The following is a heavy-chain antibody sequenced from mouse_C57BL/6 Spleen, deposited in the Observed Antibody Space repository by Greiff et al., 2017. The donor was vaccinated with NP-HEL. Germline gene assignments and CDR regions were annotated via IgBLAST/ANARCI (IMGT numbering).Heavy chain of an antibody. Sequence: QVQLKQSDAELVKPGASVKISCKVSGYTFTDHTIHWMKQRPEQGLEWIGYIYPRDGSTKYNEKFKGKATLTADKSSSTAYMKLNSLTSEDSAVYFCATPYDYSPYYYAMDYWGQGTSVTVSS. V-gene: IGHV1-78*01. CDR3: ATPYDYSPYYYAMDY. CDR1: GYTFTDHT. D-gene: IGHD2-4*01. CDR2: IYPRDGST. J-gene: IGHJ4*01.